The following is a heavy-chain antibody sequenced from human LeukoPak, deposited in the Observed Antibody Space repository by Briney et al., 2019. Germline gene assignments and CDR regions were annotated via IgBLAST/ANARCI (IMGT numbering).Heavy chain of an antibody. CDR3: ARNWGVDY. CDR2: IWYDGSNK. Sequence: GGSLRLSCAASGFTFSSYGMHWVRQAPGKGLEWVAVIWYDGSNKYYADSVKGRFTISRDNSKSTLYLQMNSLRTEDTAVYYCARNWGVDYWGRGTLVTVSS. J-gene: IGHJ4*02. V-gene: IGHV3-33*01. CDR1: GFTFSSYG. D-gene: IGHD7-27*01.